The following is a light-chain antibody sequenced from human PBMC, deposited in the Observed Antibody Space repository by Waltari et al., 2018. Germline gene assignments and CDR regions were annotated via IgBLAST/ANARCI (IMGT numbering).Light chain of an antibody. CDR2: KAS. CDR1: QSISNW. V-gene: IGKV1-5*03. Sequence: IHMTNSPSPLPPPLRDRVTITCRASQSISNWWAWYQQKPGKAPTLLIYKASISGSGVPSRFSGSGSGTQFTLTISSLQPGDVATYYCQQYNSYSTFGQGTKLEIK. CDR3: QQYNSYST. J-gene: IGKJ2*01.